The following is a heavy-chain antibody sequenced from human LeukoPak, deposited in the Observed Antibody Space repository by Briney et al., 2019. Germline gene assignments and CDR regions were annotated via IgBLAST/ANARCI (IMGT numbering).Heavy chain of an antibody. CDR3: ARHLEPPTLIVGAPNAFDI. J-gene: IGHJ3*02. D-gene: IGHD1-26*01. V-gene: IGHV4-59*08. Sequence: SETLSLTCTVSGGSISSYYWSWIRQPPGKGLEWIGDIYYSGSTNYNPSLKSRVTISVDTSKNQFSLKLSSVTAADTAVYYCARHLEPPTLIVGAPNAFDIWGQGTMVTVSS. CDR2: IYYSGST. CDR1: GGSISSYY.